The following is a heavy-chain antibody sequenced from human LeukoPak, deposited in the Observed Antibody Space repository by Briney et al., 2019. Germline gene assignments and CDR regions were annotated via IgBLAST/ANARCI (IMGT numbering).Heavy chain of an antibody. J-gene: IGHJ6*03. Sequence: ASVKVSCKASGYTFTGYYMHWVRQAPGQGLEWMGWINPNSGGTNYAQKFQGRVTMTGDTSISTAYMELSRLRSDDTAVYYYARCGGSCYYYYMDVWGKGTTVTVSS. CDR1: GYTFTGYY. V-gene: IGHV1-2*02. CDR3: ARCGGSCYYYYMDV. CDR2: INPNSGGT. D-gene: IGHD2-15*01.